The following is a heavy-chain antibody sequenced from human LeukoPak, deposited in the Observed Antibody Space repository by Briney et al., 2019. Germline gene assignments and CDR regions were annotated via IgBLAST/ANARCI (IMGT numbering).Heavy chain of an antibody. J-gene: IGHJ5*02. D-gene: IGHD3-10*01. CDR1: GYTFTGYY. V-gene: IGHV1-8*02. Sequence: EASVKVSCKASGYTFTGYYMHWVRQAPGQGLEWMGRINPNSGNTGYAQKFQGRVTMTRNTSISTAYMELSSLTSEDTAVYYCARDGSGSYYDRGWFDPWGQGTLVTVSS. CDR3: ARDGSGSYYDRGWFDP. CDR2: INPNSGNT.